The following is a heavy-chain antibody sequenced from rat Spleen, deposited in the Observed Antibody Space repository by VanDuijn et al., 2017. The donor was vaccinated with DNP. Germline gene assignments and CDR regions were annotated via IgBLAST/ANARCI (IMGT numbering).Heavy chain of an antibody. CDR2: VTNAGST. D-gene: IGHD4-6*01. V-gene: IGHV3-3*01. Sequence: EVVLQESGPGLVKPSQSLSLTCSVTGLSITNNFKWTWIRRFPGKKLEWMGFVTNAGSTDYNPSLKRRISITTDTSKNQFFLQVNSMTTEDTATYYCAIQLGVFDFWGQGVPVTVSS. CDR1: GLSITNNFK. CDR3: AIQLGVFDF. J-gene: IGHJ2*01.